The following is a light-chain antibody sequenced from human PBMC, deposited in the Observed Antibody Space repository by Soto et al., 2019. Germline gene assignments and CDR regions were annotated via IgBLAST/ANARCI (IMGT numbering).Light chain of an antibody. V-gene: IGKV1-39*01. CDR2: TAS. CDR3: QQSYSTWT. Sequence: DIQITQSPSSLSASGGDRVTITCRASQSISSYLNWYQQKPGKAPKVLIYTASSLQSGVPSRFRGSGSGTDFTLTISSLQPEYFATYYCQQSYSTWTFGQGTKVDIK. CDR1: QSISSY. J-gene: IGKJ1*01.